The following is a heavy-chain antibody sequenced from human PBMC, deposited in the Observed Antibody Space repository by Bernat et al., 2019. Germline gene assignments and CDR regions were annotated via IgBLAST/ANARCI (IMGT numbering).Heavy chain of an antibody. CDR3: ARGRDRHKGAQWLVRRSFDY. V-gene: IGHV1-46*01. CDR2: INPSGGST. CDR1: GYTFTSYD. Sequence: QVQLVQSGAEVKKPGASVKVSCKASGYTFTSYDMHWVRQAPGQGLEWMGIINPSGGSTSYAQKFQGRVTMTRDTSTSTVYMELSSLRSEDTAVYYCARGRDRHKGAQWLVRRSFDYWGQGTLVTVSS. D-gene: IGHD6-19*01. J-gene: IGHJ4*02.